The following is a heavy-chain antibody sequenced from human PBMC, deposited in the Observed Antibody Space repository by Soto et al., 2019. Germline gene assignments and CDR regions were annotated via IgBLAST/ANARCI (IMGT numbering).Heavy chain of an antibody. CDR1: CYSISSGYY. D-gene: IGHD3-3*01. J-gene: IGHJ5*02. CDR3: ARVLTIFGVVTWFDP. V-gene: IGHV4-38-2*01. CDR2: IYHSGST. Sequence: PSETLSLTCAVSCYSISSGYYWGWIRQPPGKGLEWIGSIYHSGSTYYNPSLKSRVTISVDTSKNQFSLKLSSVTAADTAVYYCARVLTIFGVVTWFDPWGQGTLVTVSS.